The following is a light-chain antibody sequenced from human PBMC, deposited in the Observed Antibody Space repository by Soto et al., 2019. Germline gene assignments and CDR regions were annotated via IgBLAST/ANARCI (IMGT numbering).Light chain of an antibody. Sequence: QSVLTQAPSASGTPGQRVTISCSGSNSNIGGNSVSWYHHLPGTAPKLLIFNNSQRPSGVPDRFSGSKSGTSASLAISGLQSEDEADYYCASWDDSLNGHWVFGGGTKDRP. CDR1: NSNIGGNS. V-gene: IGLV1-44*01. CDR2: NNS. J-gene: IGLJ3*02. CDR3: ASWDDSLNGHWV.